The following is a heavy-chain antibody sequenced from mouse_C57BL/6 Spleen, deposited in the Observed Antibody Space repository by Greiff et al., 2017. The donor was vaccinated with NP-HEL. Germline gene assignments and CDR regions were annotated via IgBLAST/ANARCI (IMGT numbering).Heavy chain of an antibody. CDR1: GFNITDYY. Sequence: EVQLQQSGAELVKPGASVKLSCTASGFNITDYYMHWVKQRTEQGLEWIGRIDPEAGETKYAPKFQGKATLTADTSSNTAYLQLSSLTSEDTAVYYCARIYYGSSYPYFDYWGQGTTLTVSS. CDR3: ARIYYGSSYPYFDY. D-gene: IGHD1-1*01. J-gene: IGHJ2*01. V-gene: IGHV14-2*01. CDR2: IDPEAGET.